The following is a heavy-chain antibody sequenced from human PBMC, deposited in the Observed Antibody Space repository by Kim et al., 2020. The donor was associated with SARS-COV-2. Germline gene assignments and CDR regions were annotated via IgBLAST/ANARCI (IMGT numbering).Heavy chain of an antibody. CDR3: VKENFWSGYYPY. D-gene: IGHD3-3*01. Sequence: YYADSVKGRFTISRDNSKNTLYLQMSSLRAEDTAVYYCVKENFWSGYYPYWGQGTLVTVSS. V-gene: IGHV3-64D*09. J-gene: IGHJ4*02.